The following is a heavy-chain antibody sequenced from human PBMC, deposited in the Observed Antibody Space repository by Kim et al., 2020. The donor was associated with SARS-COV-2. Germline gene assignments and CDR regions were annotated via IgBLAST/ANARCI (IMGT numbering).Heavy chain of an antibody. V-gene: IGHV3-30-3*01. J-gene: IGHJ3*02. CDR2: ISYDGSNK. CDR3: ARVWFREKGGAFDI. Sequence: GGSLRLSCAASGFTFSSYAMHWVRQAPGKGLEWVAVISYDGSNKYYVDSVKGRFTISRDNSKNTLYLQMNSLRAEDTAVYYCARVWFREKGGAFDIWGQGTMVTVSS. CDR1: GFTFSSYA. D-gene: IGHD3-10*01.